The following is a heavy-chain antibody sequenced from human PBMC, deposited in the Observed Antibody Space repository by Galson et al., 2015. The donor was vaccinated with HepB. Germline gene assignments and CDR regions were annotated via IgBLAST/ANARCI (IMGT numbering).Heavy chain of an antibody. D-gene: IGHD4-17*01. Sequence: SLRLSCAASGFTFSNAWMSWVRQAPGKGLEWVGRIKSKTDGGTTDYAAPVKGRFTISRDDSKNTLYLQMNSLKTEDTAVYYCTETQHYANYYYYYGMDVWGQGTTVTVSS. CDR3: TETQHYANYYYYYGMDV. CDR1: GFTFSNAW. CDR2: IKSKTDGGTT. J-gene: IGHJ6*02. V-gene: IGHV3-15*01.